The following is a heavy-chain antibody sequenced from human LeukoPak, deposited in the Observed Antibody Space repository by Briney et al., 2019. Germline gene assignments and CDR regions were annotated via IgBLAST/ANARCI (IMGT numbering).Heavy chain of an antibody. CDR3: VGATHAGSLIY. Sequence: SVRVSCRASGFTFSTSAVQWVRQARGQRLEWIGWVIVASGATNYAHGLQGRLTITRDTSTGTSYMELSGLRSEDTAVYYCVGATHAGSLIYWGQGTLVTVSS. CDR2: VIVASGAT. D-gene: IGHD1-26*01. CDR1: GFTFSTSA. J-gene: IGHJ4*02. V-gene: IGHV1-58*01.